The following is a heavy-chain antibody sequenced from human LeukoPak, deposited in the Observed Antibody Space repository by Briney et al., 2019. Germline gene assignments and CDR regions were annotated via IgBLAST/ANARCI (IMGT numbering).Heavy chain of an antibody. J-gene: IGHJ4*02. Sequence: SETLSLTGTVSGGSISSISYYWGWIRQPPGRGLGWIGSTYYSGSTNYNPSLKSRVTISVDTSKNQFSLKLSSVTAADTAVYYCARSFPENYYDSSGYYYGDWGQGTLVTVSS. CDR1: GGSISSISYY. D-gene: IGHD3-22*01. V-gene: IGHV4-39*07. CDR2: TYYSGST. CDR3: ARSFPENYYDSSGYYYGD.